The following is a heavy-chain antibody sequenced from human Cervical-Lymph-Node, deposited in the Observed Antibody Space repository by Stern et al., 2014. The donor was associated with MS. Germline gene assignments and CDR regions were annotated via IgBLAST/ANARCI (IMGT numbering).Heavy chain of an antibody. J-gene: IGHJ4*02. CDR1: GFTFSDYY. CDR2: ISSSSSYT. Sequence: QVQLVQSGGGLVKPGGSLRLSCAASGFTFSDYYMSWIRQAPGKGLEWVSYISSSSSYTNYADSVKGRFTISRDNAKNSLYLQMNSLRAEDTAVYYCARADVDTAMGYSYYFDYWGQGTLVTVSS. V-gene: IGHV3-11*06. CDR3: ARADVDTAMGYSYYFDY. D-gene: IGHD5-18*01.